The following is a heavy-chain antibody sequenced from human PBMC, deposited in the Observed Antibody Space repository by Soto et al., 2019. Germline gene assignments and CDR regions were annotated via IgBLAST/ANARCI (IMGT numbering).Heavy chain of an antibody. CDR3: ARTSSIETVHYYGREV. V-gene: IGHV3-48*03. Sequence: AGGSLRLSCIWSGFAFRDYEMNWVRQAPGKGLEWVAYISSGAFTIYYADSVRGRFTVSRDNAKNSLYLQMNSLRDEDAAVYYCARTSSIETVHYYGREVWGQGTTVSVSS. CDR2: ISSGAFTI. J-gene: IGHJ6*02. CDR1: GFAFRDYE. D-gene: IGHD2-15*01.